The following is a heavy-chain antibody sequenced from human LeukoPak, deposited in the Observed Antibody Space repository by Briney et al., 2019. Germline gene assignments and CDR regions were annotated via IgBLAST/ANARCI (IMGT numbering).Heavy chain of an antibody. CDR3: AKTKTLKAYCSGGSCYLAYFDY. D-gene: IGHD2-15*01. CDR1: GFTFSSYA. Sequence: GGSLRLSCTASGFTFSSYAMHWVRQAPGKGLEWVAVISYDGSNKYYGDSVKGRFTISRDNSKNTLFLQMNSLRADDTAVYYCAKTKTLKAYCSGGSCYLAYFDYWGQGTLVTVSS. V-gene: IGHV3-30*18. CDR2: ISYDGSNK. J-gene: IGHJ4*02.